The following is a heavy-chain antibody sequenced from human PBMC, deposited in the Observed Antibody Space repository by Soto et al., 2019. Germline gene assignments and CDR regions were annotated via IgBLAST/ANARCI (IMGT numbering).Heavy chain of an antibody. CDR3: ARGFAYYDY. CDR1: GGSFSGYY. CDR2: INHSGST. Sequence: KASETLSLTCAVYGGSFSGYYLSWIRQPPGKGLEWIGEINHSGSTNYNPSLKSRVTISVDTSKNQFSLKLSSVTAADTAVYYCARGFAYYDYWGQGTLVTVSS. D-gene: IGHD2-21*01. V-gene: IGHV4-34*01. J-gene: IGHJ4*02.